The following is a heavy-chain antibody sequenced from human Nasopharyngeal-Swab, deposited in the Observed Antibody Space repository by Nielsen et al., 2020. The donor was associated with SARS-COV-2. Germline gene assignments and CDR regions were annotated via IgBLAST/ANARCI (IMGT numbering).Heavy chain of an antibody. CDR2: IFSGGST. Sequence: GESLKISCEASGFTVSSHYMSWVRQAPGKGLEWVSVIFSGGSTYYADSVKGRFTISRDNSKNTLYLQMNSLRAEDTAVYYCARDSKIPRVAAPGTYYWGQGTLVTVSS. D-gene: IGHD6-13*01. CDR1: GFTVSSHY. J-gene: IGHJ4*01. V-gene: IGHV3-53*01. CDR3: ARDSKIPRVAAPGTYY.